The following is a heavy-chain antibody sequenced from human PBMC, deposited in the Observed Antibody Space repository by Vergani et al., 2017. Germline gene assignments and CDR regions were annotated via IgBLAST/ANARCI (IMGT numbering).Heavy chain of an antibody. CDR1: GFTFSSYG. D-gene: IGHD3-10*01. V-gene: IGHV3-30*03. J-gene: IGHJ4*02. CDR3: TRDPYSGWLPKGSGIDY. CDR2: ISYDGSNK. Sequence: QVQLVESGGGVVQPGRSLRLSCAASGFTFSSYGMHWVRQAPGKGLEWVAVISYDGSNKYYADSVKGRFTISRDNAKNSLYLQMNSLRAEDTAVYYCTRDPYSGWLPKGSGIDYWGQGTLVTVSS.